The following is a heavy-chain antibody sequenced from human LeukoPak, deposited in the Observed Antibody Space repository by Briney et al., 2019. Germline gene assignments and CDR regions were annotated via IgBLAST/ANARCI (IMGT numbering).Heavy chain of an antibody. CDR3: ARGYFDY. CDR2: ISAYNGNT. CDR1: GYTFTGYY. J-gene: IGHJ4*02. V-gene: IGHV1-8*02. Sequence: ASVKVSCKASGYTFTGYYMHWVRQAPGQGLEWMGWISAYNGNTNYAQKLQGRVTMTRNTSISTAYMELSSLRSEDTAVYYCARGYFDYWGQGTLVTVSS.